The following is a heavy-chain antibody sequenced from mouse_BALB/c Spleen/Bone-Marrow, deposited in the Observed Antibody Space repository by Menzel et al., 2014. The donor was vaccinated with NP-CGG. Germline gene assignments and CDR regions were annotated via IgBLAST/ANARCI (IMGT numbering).Heavy chain of an antibody. CDR3: ARIYYGNYVNY. V-gene: IGHV5-6*03. D-gene: IGHD2-1*01. Sequence: EVKLMESGGGLVKPGGSLKLSCAASGFTFSSYGMSWVRQTPDKRLEWVATISSGGSYTYYPDSVKGRFSISRDNAKNTLYLQMSSLKSEDTAMYYCARIYYGNYVNYWGQGTTLTVSS. CDR2: ISSGGSYT. CDR1: GFTFSSYG. J-gene: IGHJ2*01.